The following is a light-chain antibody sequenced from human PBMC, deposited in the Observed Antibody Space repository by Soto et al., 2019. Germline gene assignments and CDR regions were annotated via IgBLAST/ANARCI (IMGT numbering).Light chain of an antibody. Sequence: IQMTQAPSTLSGSLGDRLTITCRASQTIGSSLTWYQQIPGKAPKLLIYKASTLKGGVPSRFSGSGSGTEFTLTISSLQPEDFAIYYCHHYNSYSEAFGQGTKVDI. V-gene: IGKV1-5*03. CDR1: QTIGSS. CDR3: HHYNSYSEA. J-gene: IGKJ1*01. CDR2: KAS.